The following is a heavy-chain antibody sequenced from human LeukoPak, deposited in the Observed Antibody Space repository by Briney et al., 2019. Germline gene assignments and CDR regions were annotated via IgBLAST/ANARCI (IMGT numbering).Heavy chain of an antibody. D-gene: IGHD5-12*01. Sequence: SETLSLTCTVSGGSISSYYWSWIRQPPGKGLEWIGYIYYSGSTNYNPSLKSRVTISVDTSKNQFSLKLSSVTAADTAVYYCASSVDIVATYHRGYFDYWGQGTLVTVSS. J-gene: IGHJ4*02. CDR1: GGSISSYY. CDR3: ASSVDIVATYHRGYFDY. V-gene: IGHV4-59*08. CDR2: IYYSGST.